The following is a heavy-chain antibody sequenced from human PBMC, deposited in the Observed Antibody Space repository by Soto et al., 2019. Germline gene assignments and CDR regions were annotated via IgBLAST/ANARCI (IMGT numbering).Heavy chain of an antibody. CDR3: ARESIAPNNWFDP. J-gene: IGHJ5*02. CDR1: GFTFSSYS. Sequence: EVQLVESGGGLVKPGGSLRLSCAASGFTFSSYSMNWVRQAPGKGLEWVSSISSSSSYIYYADSVKGRFTISRDNAKNSLYLQMNSLRAEDTAVYYCARESIAPNNWFDPWGQGTLVTVSS. CDR2: ISSSSSYI. V-gene: IGHV3-21*01. D-gene: IGHD6-6*01.